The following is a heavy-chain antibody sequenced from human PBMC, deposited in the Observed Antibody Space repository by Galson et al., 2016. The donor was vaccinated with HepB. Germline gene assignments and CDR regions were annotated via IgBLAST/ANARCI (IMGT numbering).Heavy chain of an antibody. D-gene: IGHD2-8*01. Sequence: CAISGDSVSSNSAAWNWIRQSPSRGLEWLGRTYYRSTWYNDDAVSVKSRITISPDTSKNQFPLQLNSVTPEYTAVYYCARAHQGLYAGYFDYRGQGTLVTVSS. CDR2: TYYRSTWYN. CDR3: ARAHQGLYAGYFDY. V-gene: IGHV6-1*01. J-gene: IGHJ4*02. CDR1: GDSVSSNSAA.